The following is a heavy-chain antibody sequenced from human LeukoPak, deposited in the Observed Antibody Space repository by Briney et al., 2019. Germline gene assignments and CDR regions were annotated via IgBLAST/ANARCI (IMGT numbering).Heavy chain of an antibody. CDR2: IYYSGTT. CDR3: ARRGKQQLVH. Sequence: PSETLSLTCTVSGGSISNYYWNWIRQPPGKGLEWIGYIYYSGTTNYNPSLKSRVSMSVDTSKNQFSLKLSSVTAADTAVYYCARRGKQQLVHWGQGTLVTVSS. CDR1: GGSISNYY. D-gene: IGHD6-13*01. V-gene: IGHV4-59*01. J-gene: IGHJ4*02.